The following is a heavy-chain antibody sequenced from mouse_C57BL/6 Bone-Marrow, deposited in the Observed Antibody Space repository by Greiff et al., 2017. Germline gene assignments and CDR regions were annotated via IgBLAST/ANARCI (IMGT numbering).Heavy chain of an antibody. CDR2: IYPGSGST. CDR1: GYTFTSYW. V-gene: IGHV1-55*01. J-gene: IGHJ4*01. CDR3: ARPPYGNGRAMDY. Sequence: QVQLQQPGAELVKPGASVKMSCKASGYTFTSYWITWVKQRPGQGLEWIGDIYPGSGSTNYNEKFKSKATLTVDTSSSTAYMQLSSLTSEDSAVYYCARPPYGNGRAMDYWGQGTSVTVSS. D-gene: IGHD2-1*01.